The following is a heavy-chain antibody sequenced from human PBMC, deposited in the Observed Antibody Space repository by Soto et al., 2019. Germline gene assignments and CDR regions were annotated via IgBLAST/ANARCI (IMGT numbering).Heavy chain of an antibody. J-gene: IGHJ5*02. CDR3: AKDVSSRRWFDP. D-gene: IGHD3-16*01. V-gene: IGHV4-4*07. CDR2: IQHTGNT. CDR1: GASIRSYH. Sequence: ALSLTCAVSGASIRSYHWSFLRQPAGKGLEWIGRIQHTGNTNYNPSLKSRATMSADTSKNQISLKMTSVTAADTAVYFCAKDVSSRRWFDPWGQGVRVTGSS.